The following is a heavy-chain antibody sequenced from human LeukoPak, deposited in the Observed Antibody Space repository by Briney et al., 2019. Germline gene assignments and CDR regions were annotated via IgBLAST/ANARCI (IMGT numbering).Heavy chain of an antibody. D-gene: IGHD1-1*01. CDR3: ARDSAVGSPGF. V-gene: IGHV3-33*01. Sequence: PGRSLRLSCAASGFTFSGSGFHWVRQAPGKGLEWVADIWYHGRNAYYSDSAKGRFTISRDNSKNTLYLQMNNLRADDTAVYYCARDSAVGSPGFWGQGTLVTVSP. J-gene: IGHJ4*02. CDR1: GFTFSGSG. CDR2: IWYHGRNA.